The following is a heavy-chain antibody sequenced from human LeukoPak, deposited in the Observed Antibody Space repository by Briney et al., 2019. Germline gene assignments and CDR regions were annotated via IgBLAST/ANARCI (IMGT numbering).Heavy chain of an antibody. D-gene: IGHD4-17*01. CDR1: GASISSGYYY. CDR2: IYYSGTT. CDR3: ARDNDDGDYVGWFDP. V-gene: IGHV4-30-4*01. Sequence: PSQTLSLTCTVSGASISSGYYYWSWLRQSPGKGLEWIGYIYYSGTTYYSPSLKSRPTISLDTSKNHLSLKLTSVTAADTAIYYCARDNDDGDYVGWFDPWGQGTLVTVSS. J-gene: IGHJ5*02.